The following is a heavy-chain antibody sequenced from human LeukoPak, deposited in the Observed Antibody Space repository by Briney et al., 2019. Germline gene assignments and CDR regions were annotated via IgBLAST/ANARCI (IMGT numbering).Heavy chain of an antibody. Sequence: SETPSLTCAVSGGSIGSNNWWSWVRQPPGKGLEWIGEIYHSGSTNYNSSLKSRVTISVDKSKNQFSLNLSSVTAADTAVYYCARNSPYSSTTPWFDYWGQGTLVTVSS. CDR1: GGSIGSNNW. CDR3: ARNSPYSSTTPWFDY. D-gene: IGHD6-13*01. J-gene: IGHJ4*02. V-gene: IGHV4-4*02. CDR2: IYHSGST.